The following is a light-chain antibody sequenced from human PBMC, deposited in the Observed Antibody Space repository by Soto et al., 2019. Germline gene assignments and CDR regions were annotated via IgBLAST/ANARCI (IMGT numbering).Light chain of an antibody. CDR1: SSDVGRYNY. CDR3: CSYAGSYTFV. V-gene: IGLV2-11*01. J-gene: IGLJ1*01. CDR2: DVT. Sequence: QSALTQPRSVSGSPGQSVTISCTGTSSDVGRYNYVSWYRQNPGKAPKLIIYDVTNRPSGVPDRFSGSKSGNTAPLTISGLRAEDEADYFCCSYAGSYTFVFGTGTKVTVL.